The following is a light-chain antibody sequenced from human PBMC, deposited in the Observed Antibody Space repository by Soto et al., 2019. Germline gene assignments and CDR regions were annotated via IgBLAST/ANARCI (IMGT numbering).Light chain of an antibody. J-gene: IGKJ1*01. V-gene: IGKV1-8*01. CDR1: QGISSY. CDR2: AAS. CDR3: QQYYSYPRT. Sequence: IRMTQSPSSLSASTGDRVTISCRPSQGISSYLAWYQQKPGKAPKLLIYAASTLQSGVPSRFSGSGSGTDFTLTISCLQSEDFATYYCQQYYSYPRTFGQGTKV.